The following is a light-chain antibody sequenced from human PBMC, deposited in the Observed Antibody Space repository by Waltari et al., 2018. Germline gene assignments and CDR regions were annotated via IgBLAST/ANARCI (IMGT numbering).Light chain of an antibody. CDR2: KDT. CDR1: ALPKQY. CDR3: LSAYSGGSQGV. V-gene: IGLV3-25*03. Sequence: SYELTQPPSVSVSPGQTAKIPCSGDALPKQYTYWYQQKPGQAPLLVIYKDTEMPSRVPERFSGSRSETTVTLTISGVQAEDEADYYCLSAYSGGSQGVFGGGTKLTVL. J-gene: IGLJ2*01.